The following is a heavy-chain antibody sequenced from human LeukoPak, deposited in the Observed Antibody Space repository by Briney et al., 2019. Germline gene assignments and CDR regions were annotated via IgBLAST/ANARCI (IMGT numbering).Heavy chain of an antibody. CDR2: IITIFGTA. J-gene: IGHJ4*02. Sequence: SVKVSCKASGGTFSSYAISWVRQAPGQGLEWMGGIITIFGTAKYAQKFQGRVTITADESTSTAYIDLSSLRSEDTAVYYCATEQLAAAGKVLDYWGQGTLVTVSS. D-gene: IGHD6-13*01. CDR3: ATEQLAAAGKVLDY. V-gene: IGHV1-69*13. CDR1: GGTFSSYA.